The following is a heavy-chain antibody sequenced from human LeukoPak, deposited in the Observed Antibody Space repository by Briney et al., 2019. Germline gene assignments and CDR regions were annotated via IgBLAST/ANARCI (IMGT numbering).Heavy chain of an antibody. V-gene: IGHV3-9*01. CDR1: GLNFNEHG. Sequence: GGSLRLSCAASGLNFNEHGMNWVRQVPGKGLEWVSGISWDGGSIGYADSVKGRFTISRDNAKNSLYLEMSSLRAEDTALYYCARELDYYDSSGYPDSDYWGQGTLVTVSS. CDR3: ARELDYYDSSGYPDSDY. J-gene: IGHJ4*02. CDR2: ISWDGGSI. D-gene: IGHD3-22*01.